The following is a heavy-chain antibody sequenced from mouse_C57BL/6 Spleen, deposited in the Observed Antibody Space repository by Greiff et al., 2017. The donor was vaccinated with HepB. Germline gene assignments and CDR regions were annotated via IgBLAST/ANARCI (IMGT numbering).Heavy chain of an antibody. CDR2: IDPSDSYT. D-gene: IGHD4-1*01. CDR1: GYTFTSYW. CDR3: ARLGYWDVGFAY. Sequence: QVQLQQSGAELVMPGASVKLSCKASGYTFTSYWMHWVKQRPGQGLEWIGEIDPSDSYTNYNQKFKGKSTLTVDKSSSTAYMQLSSLTSEDSAVYYCARLGYWDVGFAYWGQGTLVTVSA. J-gene: IGHJ3*01. V-gene: IGHV1-69*01.